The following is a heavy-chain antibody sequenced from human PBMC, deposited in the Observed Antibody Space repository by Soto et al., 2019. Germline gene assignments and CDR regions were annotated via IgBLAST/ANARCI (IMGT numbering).Heavy chain of an antibody. CDR3: ARDLIAEFYFDY. D-gene: IGHD3-10*01. CDR2: ISYDGSNK. J-gene: IGHJ4*02. CDR1: GFTFSSYA. V-gene: IGHV3-30-3*01. Sequence: GGSLRLSCAASGFTFSSYAMHWVRQAPGKGLEWVAVISYDGSNKYYADSVKGRFTISRDNSKNTLYLQMNSLRAEDTAVYYCARDLIAEFYFDYWGQGTLVSVSS.